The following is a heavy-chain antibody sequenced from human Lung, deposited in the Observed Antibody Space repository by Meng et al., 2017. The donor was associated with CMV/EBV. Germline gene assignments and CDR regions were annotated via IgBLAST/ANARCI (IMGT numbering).Heavy chain of an antibody. J-gene: IGHJ6*04. CDR1: GFTFSSYA. CDR3: ARDEYIILVSYGMDV. CDR2: ISYDGSNK. V-gene: IGHV3-30-3*01. D-gene: IGHD3-9*01. Sequence: GGSLRLXCAASGFTFSSYAMHWVRQAPGKGLEWVAVISYDGSNKYYADSVKGRFTISRDNSKNTLYLQMNSLRAEDTAVYYCARDEYIILVSYGMDVWGKGNXV.